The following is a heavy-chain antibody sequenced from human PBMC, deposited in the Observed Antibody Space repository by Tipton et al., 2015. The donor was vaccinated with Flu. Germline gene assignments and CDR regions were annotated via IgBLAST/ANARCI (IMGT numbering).Heavy chain of an antibody. J-gene: IGHJ4*02. Sequence: LSLTCAVYGGSFSGYYWSWIRQPPGKGLEWIGEINHSGSTNYSPSLKSRVTISVDTSKNQFSLKLSSVTAADTAVYYCARDSSGYSIFFDYWGQGTLVTVSS. CDR3: ARDSSGYSIFFDY. D-gene: IGHD3-22*01. CDR2: INHSGST. V-gene: IGHV4-34*01. CDR1: GGSFSGYY.